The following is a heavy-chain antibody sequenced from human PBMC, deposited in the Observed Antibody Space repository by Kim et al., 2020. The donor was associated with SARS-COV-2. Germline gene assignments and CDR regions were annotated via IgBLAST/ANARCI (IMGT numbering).Heavy chain of an antibody. CDR3: AKDQGGSGWHFDY. CDR2: ISNSGGTT. CDR1: GFTFRSYA. Sequence: GGSLRLSCAASGFTFRSYAMSWVRQAPGKGLEWVSTISNSGGTTYSADSVKGRFTVSRDNSGNTLYLQMNSLRVEDTAVYYCAKDQGGSGWHFDYWGQGTLVTVSS. D-gene: IGHD6-19*01. J-gene: IGHJ4*02. V-gene: IGHV3-23*01.